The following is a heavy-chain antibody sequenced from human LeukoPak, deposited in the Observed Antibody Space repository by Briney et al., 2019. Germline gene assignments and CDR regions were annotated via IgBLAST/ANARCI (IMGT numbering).Heavy chain of an antibody. V-gene: IGHV1-2*02. CDR1: GYTFTGYY. CDR2: INPNSGGT. CDR3: ARDHPRTRNLIDY. J-gene: IGHJ4*02. Sequence: ASVKVSCKASGYTFTGYYIHWVRQAPGQGLEWMGWINPNSGGTNYAQKFQGRVTMTRDTSISTAYMELSRLRSDDTAVYYCARDHPRTRNLIDYWGQGTLVTVSS. D-gene: IGHD1-14*01.